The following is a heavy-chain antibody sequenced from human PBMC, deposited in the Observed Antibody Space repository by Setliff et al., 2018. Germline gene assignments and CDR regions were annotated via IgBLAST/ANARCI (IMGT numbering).Heavy chain of an antibody. Sequence: ASVKVSCKASGGTFSSYAISWVRQAPGQGLEWMGGIIPIFGTANYAQKFQGRVTITADESTSTAYMELSSLRSDDTAVYYCARDAVMITFGGVIEEDYWGQGTLVTVSS. CDR3: ARDAVMITFGGVIEEDY. J-gene: IGHJ4*02. CDR1: GGTFSSYA. D-gene: IGHD3-16*01. CDR2: IIPIFGTA. V-gene: IGHV1-69*13.